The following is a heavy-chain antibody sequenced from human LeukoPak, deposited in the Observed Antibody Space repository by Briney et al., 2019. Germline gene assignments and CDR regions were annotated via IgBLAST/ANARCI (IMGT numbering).Heavy chain of an antibody. D-gene: IGHD2-2*01. J-gene: IGHJ6*02. Sequence: ASVKVSCKASGYSFATYAIHWVRQAPGQRLEWMGWINGGNGNTKYSQKFQGRVTITRDTSANTAYMELSSLRSEDTAVYYCARGLPVVPAANPYYHGMDVWGQGSTVTVSS. CDR1: GYSFATYA. CDR2: INGGNGNT. V-gene: IGHV1-3*01. CDR3: ARGLPVVPAANPYYHGMDV.